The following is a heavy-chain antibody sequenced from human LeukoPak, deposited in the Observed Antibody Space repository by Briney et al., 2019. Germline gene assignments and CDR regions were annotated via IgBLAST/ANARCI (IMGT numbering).Heavy chain of an antibody. CDR2: IYHSGST. J-gene: IGHJ4*02. V-gene: IGHV4-38-2*02. Sequence: SETLSLTCTVSGYSISSGYYWGWIRQPPGKGLEWIGSIYHSGSTYYNPSLKSRVTISVDTSKNQFSLKLSSVTAADTAVYYCARPSSGWGLWDYWGQGTLVTVSS. CDR1: GYSISSGYY. D-gene: IGHD6-19*01. CDR3: ARPSSGWGLWDY.